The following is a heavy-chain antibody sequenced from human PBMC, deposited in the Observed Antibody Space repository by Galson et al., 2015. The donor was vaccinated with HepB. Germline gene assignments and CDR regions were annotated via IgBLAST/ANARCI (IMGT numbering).Heavy chain of an antibody. CDR3: ARDRGYFDP. CDR1: GFFVSNYY. V-gene: IGHV3-66*01. Sequence: SLRLSCAASGFFVSNYYMNWVRQAPGTGLEWVSSIDTRGVVRYVDSVKGRFTISRDSSKNTLDLQINNLRAEDTAAYFCARDRGYFDPWGRGTLVTVSS. J-gene: IGHJ2*01. CDR2: IDTRGVV.